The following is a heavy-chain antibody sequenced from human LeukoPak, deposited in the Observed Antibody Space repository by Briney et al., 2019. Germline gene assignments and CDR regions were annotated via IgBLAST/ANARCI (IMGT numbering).Heavy chain of an antibody. CDR3: ARSQPLTGTTFNYYYGMDV. CDR1: GFTFSNFG. V-gene: IGHV3-23*01. CDR2: ISGSTTST. D-gene: IGHD1-7*01. J-gene: IGHJ6*02. Sequence: PGGSLRLSCAASGFTFSNFGMNWVRQAPGKGLEWVSAISGSTTSTNYADSVKGRFTSPRDNSKNTLYLQMNSLRAEDTAVYYCARSQPLTGTTFNYYYGMDVWGQGTTVTVSS.